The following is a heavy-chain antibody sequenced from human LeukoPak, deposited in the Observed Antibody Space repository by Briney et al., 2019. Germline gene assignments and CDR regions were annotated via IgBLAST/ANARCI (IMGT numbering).Heavy chain of an antibody. CDR1: GGSFSNYY. CDR3: ARSPVSGFGELLLFDY. J-gene: IGHJ4*02. CDR2: INHSGST. D-gene: IGHD3-10*01. Sequence: SETLSLTCGVYGGSFSNYYWSCIRQSPGKGLEWIGEINHSGSTNYNPSLKSRVTISVDTSKNQFSLKLSSVTAADTAVYYCARSPVSGFGELLLFDYWGQGTLVTVSS. V-gene: IGHV4-34*01.